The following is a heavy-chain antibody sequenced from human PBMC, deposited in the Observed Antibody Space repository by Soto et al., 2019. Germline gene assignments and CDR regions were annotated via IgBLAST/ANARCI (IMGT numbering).Heavy chain of an antibody. CDR1: GGSISSYY. V-gene: IGHV4-59*08. J-gene: IGHJ5*02. CDR2: IYYSGST. D-gene: IGHD6-6*01. CDR3: ARQIEYSSSSWFDP. Sequence: SETLSLTCTVSGGSISSYYWSWIRQPPGKGLEWIGYIYYSGSTNYNPSLKSRVTISVDTSKNQFSLKLSSVTAADTAVYYCARQIEYSSSSWFDPWGQGTLVTVSS.